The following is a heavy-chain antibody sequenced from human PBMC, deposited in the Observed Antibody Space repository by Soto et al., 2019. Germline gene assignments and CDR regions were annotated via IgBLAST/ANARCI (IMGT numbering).Heavy chain of an antibody. Sequence: PGGSLRLSCAASGFTFSDYGMHWVRQAPGKGLEWVALISYDDSDKYYADSVKGRFTISRDNSKNTLFLQMNSLRIEDTALYFCAKDCSSNRCYINWGQGTLVTVSS. CDR1: GFTFSDYG. J-gene: IGHJ4*01. D-gene: IGHD2-2*02. CDR3: AKDCSSNRCYIN. CDR2: ISYDDSDK. V-gene: IGHV3-30*18.